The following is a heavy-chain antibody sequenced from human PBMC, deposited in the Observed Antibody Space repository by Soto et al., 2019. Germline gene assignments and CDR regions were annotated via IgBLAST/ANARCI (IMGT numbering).Heavy chain of an antibody. J-gene: IGHJ4*02. CDR3: AKRGSGTYYID. CDR2: ISGSGDST. V-gene: IGHV3-23*01. Sequence: EVQLLESGGGLVQPGGSLRLSCAASGFTFSSYAMNWVRQAPGKGLEWVSTISGSGDSTYYADSVKGRFTISRDNSKNTLYLQMNGLRAEDTAVYYGAKRGSGTYYIDWGQGTLVTVSS. D-gene: IGHD1-26*01. CDR1: GFTFSSYA.